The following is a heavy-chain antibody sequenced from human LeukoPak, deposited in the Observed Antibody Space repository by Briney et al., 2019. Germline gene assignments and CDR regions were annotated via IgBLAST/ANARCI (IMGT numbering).Heavy chain of an antibody. D-gene: IGHD1-26*01. CDR2: IRYDGTNK. CDR3: AKVGSWPNYFDY. CDR1: GFTFSSYG. J-gene: IGHJ4*02. Sequence: PGGSLRLSCAASGFTFSSYGMHWVRQAPGKGLEWVAFIRYDGTNKYYADSVKGRFTISRDNSKNTLYLQMNSLRAEDTAVYYCAKVGSWPNYFDYWGQGTLVTVSS. V-gene: IGHV3-30*02.